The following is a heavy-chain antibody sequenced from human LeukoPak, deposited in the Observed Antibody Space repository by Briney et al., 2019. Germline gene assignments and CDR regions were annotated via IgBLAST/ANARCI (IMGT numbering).Heavy chain of an antibody. Sequence: SETLSLTCTVSGYSISSGYYWGWIRQPPGKGLEWIGSIYHSGSTYYNPSLKSRVTISVDTSKNQFSLKLSSVTAADTAVYYCAREVDYGDYFRGYYYYYMDVWGKGTTVTISS. V-gene: IGHV4-38-2*02. D-gene: IGHD4-17*01. CDR2: IYHSGST. CDR3: AREVDYGDYFRGYYYYYMDV. CDR1: GYSISSGYY. J-gene: IGHJ6*03.